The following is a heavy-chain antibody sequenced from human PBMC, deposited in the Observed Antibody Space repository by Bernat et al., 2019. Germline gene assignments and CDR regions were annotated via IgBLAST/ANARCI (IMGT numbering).Heavy chain of an antibody. Sequence: EVQLVESGGGLVQPGRSLRLSCTASGFTFGDYAMSWVRQAPGKGLEWVGFIRSKAYGGTTEYAASVKGRFTISRDDSKSIAYLQMNSLKTEDTAVYYCTKGAVGSPFDYWGQGTLVTVSS. J-gene: IGHJ4*02. CDR1: GFTFGDYA. D-gene: IGHD6-13*01. CDR2: IRSKAYGGTT. CDR3: TKGAVGSPFDY. V-gene: IGHV3-49*04.